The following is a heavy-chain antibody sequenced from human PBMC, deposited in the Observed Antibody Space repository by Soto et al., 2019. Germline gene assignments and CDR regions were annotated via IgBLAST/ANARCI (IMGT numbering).Heavy chain of an antibody. CDR2: ITASGGNT. D-gene: IGHD1-20*01. Sequence: GGSLRLSCAASGITFSSYAMSWVRQAPGKGLEWVSSITASGGNTYYADSVRDRFTISRDNSKSTLYLQMNSLRADDTAVYYCRSIIIADYWGQGTLVTVSS. CDR3: RSIIIADY. J-gene: IGHJ4*02. CDR1: GITFSSYA. V-gene: IGHV3-23*01.